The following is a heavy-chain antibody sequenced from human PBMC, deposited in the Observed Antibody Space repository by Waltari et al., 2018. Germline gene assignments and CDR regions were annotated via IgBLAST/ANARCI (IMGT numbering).Heavy chain of an antibody. Sequence: QVQLQQWGAGLLKPSETLSLTCAVYGGSFSGYYWSWIRQPPGEGLEWIGEINHRGSTNYYPSLKSRVTISVDTSKNQFSLKLSSVTAADTAVYYCARGRGTIFGVVIIYGGFDYWGQGTLVTVSS. CDR1: GGSFSGYY. V-gene: IGHV4-34*01. J-gene: IGHJ4*02. D-gene: IGHD3-3*01. CDR3: ARGRGTIFGVVIIYGGFDY. CDR2: INHRGST.